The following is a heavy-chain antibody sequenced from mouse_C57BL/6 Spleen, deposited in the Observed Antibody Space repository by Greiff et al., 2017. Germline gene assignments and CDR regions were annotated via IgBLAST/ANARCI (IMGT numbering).Heavy chain of an antibody. CDR2: IDPEDGDT. Sequence: EVQLQQSGAELVRPGASVKLSCTASGFNIKDYYMHWVKQRPEQGLEWIGRIDPEDGDTEYAPKFQGKATMTADTSSNTAYLQLSSLTSEDTAVHYCTTPYYYGSGGYYFDYWGQGTTLTVSS. CDR1: GFNIKDYY. D-gene: IGHD1-1*01. V-gene: IGHV14-1*01. CDR3: TTPYYYGSGGYYFDY. J-gene: IGHJ2*01.